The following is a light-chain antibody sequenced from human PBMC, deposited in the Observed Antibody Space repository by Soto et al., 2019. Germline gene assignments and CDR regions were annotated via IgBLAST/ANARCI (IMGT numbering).Light chain of an antibody. CDR1: QSLVYSDGNAY. CDR3: MQGTHWPPT. J-gene: IGKJ1*01. CDR2: KAS. V-gene: IGKV2-30*01. Sequence: DVGMTQSPLFLPVTLGQPASISCRSSQSLVYSDGNAYLNWFQQRPGQSPRRLLYKASKRDSGVPDRFSGSGARTDFTLQINRVEAQAVGIYYCMQGTHWPPTFGRGTRVEIK.